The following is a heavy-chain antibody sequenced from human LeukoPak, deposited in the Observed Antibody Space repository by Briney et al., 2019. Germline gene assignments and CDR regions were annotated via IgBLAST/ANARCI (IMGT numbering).Heavy chain of an antibody. CDR3: ARESVNYGDYASLWYFDY. V-gene: IGHV1-69*05. CDR2: IIPIFGTA. CDR1: GGTFSSYA. Sequence: SVKVSCKASGGTFSSYAISWVRQAPGQGLEWVGGIIPIFGTANYAQKFQGRVTITTDESTSTAYMELSSLRSEDTAVYYCARESVNYGDYASLWYFDYWGQGTLVTVSS. D-gene: IGHD4-17*01. J-gene: IGHJ4*02.